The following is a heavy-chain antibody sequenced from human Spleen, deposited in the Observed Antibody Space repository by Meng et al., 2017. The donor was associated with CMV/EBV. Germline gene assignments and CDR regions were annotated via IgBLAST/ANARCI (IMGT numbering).Heavy chain of an antibody. J-gene: IGHJ5*02. CDR1: ISSDGHY. D-gene: IGHD6-13*01. V-gene: IGHV4-31*02. CDR2: IHYSGNT. Sequence: ISSDGHYWSWIRQHPGKGLEWIGYIHYSGNTYYTPSLKSRLTISLDTSKNQFSLKLNSVTAADTAVYYCARDKGIATPDKNWFDPWGQGTLVTVSS. CDR3: ARDKGIATPDKNWFDP.